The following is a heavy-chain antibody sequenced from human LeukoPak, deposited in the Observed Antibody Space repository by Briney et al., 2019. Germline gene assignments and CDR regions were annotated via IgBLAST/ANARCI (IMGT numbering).Heavy chain of an antibody. Sequence: PGRSLRLSCAASGFIFSSYGMHWVRQAPGKGLEWVAVISYDGSNKYYADSVKGRFTISRDNSKNTLYLQMNSLRAEDTAVYYCAKDVYDSSGYLDYWGQGTLVTVSS. CDR2: ISYDGSNK. D-gene: IGHD3-22*01. CDR1: GFIFSSYG. V-gene: IGHV3-30*18. J-gene: IGHJ4*02. CDR3: AKDVYDSSGYLDY.